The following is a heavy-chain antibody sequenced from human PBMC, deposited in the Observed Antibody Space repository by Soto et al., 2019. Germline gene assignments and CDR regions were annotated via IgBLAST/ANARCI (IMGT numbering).Heavy chain of an antibody. CDR1: GGTFSSSA. CDR2: IIPIFGTA. J-gene: IGHJ5*02. CDR3: AGYSSYGRIWFDP. D-gene: IGHD4-4*01. Sequence: SVKVSCKASGGTFSSSAISWVRQPHGQGLEWMGGIIPIFGTANYAQKFQGRVTITADESTSRAYMGLSSLRSEDTAVYYCAGYSSYGRIWFDPCCQGTLVTVSS. V-gene: IGHV1-69*13.